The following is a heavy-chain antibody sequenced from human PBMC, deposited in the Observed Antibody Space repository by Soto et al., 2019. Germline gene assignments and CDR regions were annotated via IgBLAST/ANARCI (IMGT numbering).Heavy chain of an antibody. Sequence: ASVKVSCKASGYTFASCYMRWVRQAPGQGLEWMGIINPSGGSTSYAQKFQGRVTMTRDTSTSTVYMELSSLKSEDTAVYYCARDPDSSSGERAYLDYWGQGALVTVSS. V-gene: IGHV1-46*01. J-gene: IGHJ4*02. CDR3: ARDPDSSSGERAYLDY. CDR1: GYTFASCY. CDR2: INPSGGST. D-gene: IGHD6-6*01.